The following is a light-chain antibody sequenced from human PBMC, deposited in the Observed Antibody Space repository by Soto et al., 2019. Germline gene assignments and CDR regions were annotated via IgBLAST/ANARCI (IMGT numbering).Light chain of an antibody. CDR2: EVS. CDR3: TSYAGSNNLI. Sequence: QSALTQPPSASGSPGQSFTISCTGISSDIGGYNYVSWYQQHPGKAPKLMIFEVSKRPSGVPERFSGSKSGNTASLTVSGLQAEDEAYYFCTSYAGSNNLIFGGGTKLTVL. J-gene: IGLJ2*01. V-gene: IGLV2-8*01. CDR1: SSDIGGYNY.